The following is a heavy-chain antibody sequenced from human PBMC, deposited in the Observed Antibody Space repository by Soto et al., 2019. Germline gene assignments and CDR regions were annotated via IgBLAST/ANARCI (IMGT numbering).Heavy chain of an antibody. D-gene: IGHD2-15*01. CDR3: ARVGYCSGGSCYEGDYYYYYGMDV. CDR1: GYTFTSYG. CDR2: ISAYNGNT. Sequence: QVQLVQSGAEVKKPGASVKVSCKASGYTFTSYGISWVRQAPGQGLEWMGWISAYNGNTNYAQKLQGRVTMTTDTSTSTAYMELRSLRSDDTAVYYCARVGYCSGGSCYEGDYYYYYGMDVWGQGTTVTVS. J-gene: IGHJ6*02. V-gene: IGHV1-18*01.